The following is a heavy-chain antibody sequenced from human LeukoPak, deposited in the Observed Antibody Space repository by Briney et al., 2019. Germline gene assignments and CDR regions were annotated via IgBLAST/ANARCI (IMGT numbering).Heavy chain of an antibody. CDR2: IIPIFGTA. J-gene: IGHJ6*02. D-gene: IGHD6-19*01. Sequence: SVKVSCKASGGTFSSYAISWVRQAPGQGLEWMGGIIPIFGTANYAQKFQGRVTMTEDTSTDTAYMELSSLRSEDTAVYYCATGAWSSGWSDGMDVWGQGTTVTVSS. V-gene: IGHV1-69*06. CDR1: GGTFSSYA. CDR3: ATGAWSSGWSDGMDV.